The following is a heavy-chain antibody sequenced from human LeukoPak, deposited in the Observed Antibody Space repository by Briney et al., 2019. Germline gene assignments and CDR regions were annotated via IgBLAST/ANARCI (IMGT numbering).Heavy chain of an antibody. D-gene: IGHD1-26*01. V-gene: IGHV3-23*01. CDR2: ISGSGGSA. Sequence: GGSLRLSCAASGFTFSSYAMSWVRQVPGKGLDWVSVISGSGGSAYYADSVKGRFTMSRDNSKNTLYLQMNRLRAEDTAVYYCAKDRWERSYYDSWGQGTMVTVSS. J-gene: IGHJ3*02. CDR3: AKDRWERSYYDS. CDR1: GFTFSSYA.